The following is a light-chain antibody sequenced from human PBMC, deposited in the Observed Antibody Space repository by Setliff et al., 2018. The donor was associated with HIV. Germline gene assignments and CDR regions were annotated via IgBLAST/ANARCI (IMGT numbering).Light chain of an antibody. CDR3: SSYTSSTALYV. V-gene: IGLV2-14*01. J-gene: IGLJ1*01. CDR2: EVS. CDR1: SSDIGAYNY. Sequence: SVLTQPASVSGSPGQSITISCTGTSSDIGAYNYVSWYQHHPGKAPKLMIYEVSNRPSGVSNRFSGSKSDNTASLTISGLQAEDEADYYCSSYTSSTALYVFGTGTKVTVL.